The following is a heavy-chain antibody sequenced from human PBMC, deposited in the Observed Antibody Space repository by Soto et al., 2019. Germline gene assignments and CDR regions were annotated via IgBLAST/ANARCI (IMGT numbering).Heavy chain of an antibody. Sequence: EVQLLESGGGLVKPGGSLRLSCAASGFTFTNYAMTWVRQAPGKGLEWVSSISGGDGDTSYADSVKGRFTISRDNSENTMFLQMNSLRPDDIAVYYCAKDRFTSTVRKYWFFDLWGRGTLVTVSS. CDR3: AKDRFTSTVRKYWFFDL. CDR1: GFTFTNYA. V-gene: IGHV3-23*01. D-gene: IGHD3-10*01. J-gene: IGHJ2*01. CDR2: ISGGDGDT.